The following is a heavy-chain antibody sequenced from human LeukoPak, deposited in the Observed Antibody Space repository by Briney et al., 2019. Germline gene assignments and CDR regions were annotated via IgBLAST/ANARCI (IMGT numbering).Heavy chain of an antibody. CDR2: IYYSGNT. Sequence: SETLSLTCTVSGGYISSDDYYWSWIRQHPGKGLEWIGYIYYSGNTYYNPSLKSRVTISVDTSKNQISLKLSSVTAADTAVYYCAGGGITAYYYYYMDVWGKGTTVTVSS. J-gene: IGHJ6*03. V-gene: IGHV4-31*03. D-gene: IGHD3-10*01. CDR1: GGYISSDDYY. CDR3: AGGGITAYYYYYMDV.